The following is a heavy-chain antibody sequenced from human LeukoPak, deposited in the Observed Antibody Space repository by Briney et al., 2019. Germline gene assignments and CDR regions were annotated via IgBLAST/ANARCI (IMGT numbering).Heavy chain of an antibody. D-gene: IGHD4-23*01. V-gene: IGHV3-21*04. CDR2: ISSSSSYI. Sequence: GGSLRLSCAASGFSFNTYTMNWVRQAPGKGLEWVSSISSSSSYIYYADSVKGRFTISRDNAKNSLYLQMNSLRAEDTAVYYRASSGDGGNSGDAFDIWGQGTMVTVSS. CDR3: ASSGDGGNSGDAFDI. J-gene: IGHJ3*02. CDR1: GFSFNTYT.